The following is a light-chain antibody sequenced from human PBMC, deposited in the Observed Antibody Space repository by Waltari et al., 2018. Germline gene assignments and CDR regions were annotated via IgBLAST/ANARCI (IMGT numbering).Light chain of an antibody. V-gene: IGLV7-43*01. CDR1: TGAVSGSYF. J-gene: IGLJ3*02. CDR2: AAR. Sequence: QAVVTQEPSLTVSPGGTVTLTCASSTGAVSGSYFPSWFQQKPGQAPRTLIYAARNKPSWTSDRFSGSLLGGNAALTISGVQPEDEAEYYCLLYYDGVRVFGGGTKLTVL. CDR3: LLYYDGVRV.